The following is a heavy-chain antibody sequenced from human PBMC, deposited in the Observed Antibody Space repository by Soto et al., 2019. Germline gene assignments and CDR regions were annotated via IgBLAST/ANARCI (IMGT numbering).Heavy chain of an antibody. J-gene: IGHJ4*02. CDR2: ISGSGGST. Sequence: GGSLRLSCAASGFTFSSYAMSWVRQAPGKGLEWVSAISGSGGSTYYADSVKGRFTISRDNSKNTLYLQMNSLRAEDTAVYYCAKDPGRDIVVVPAATIDYWGQGTLVTVSS. D-gene: IGHD2-2*01. V-gene: IGHV3-23*01. CDR3: AKDPGRDIVVVPAATIDY. CDR1: GFTFSSYA.